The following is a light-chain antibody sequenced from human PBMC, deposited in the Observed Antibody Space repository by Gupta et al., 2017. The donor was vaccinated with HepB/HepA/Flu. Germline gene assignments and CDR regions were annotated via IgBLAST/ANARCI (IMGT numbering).Light chain of an antibody. CDR2: EAS. CDR3: QQYNDYWRLT. V-gene: IGKV1-5*03. CDR1: QSIGTW. Sequence: DILMTQSPSSLSASVGDRVTITCRASQSIGTWLAWYQQKPGKAPNLLIYEASSLQNGVPSRFSGSGSGTECTLTISSRQPDDFATYYCQQYNDYWRLTFGGGTKVEIK. J-gene: IGKJ4*01.